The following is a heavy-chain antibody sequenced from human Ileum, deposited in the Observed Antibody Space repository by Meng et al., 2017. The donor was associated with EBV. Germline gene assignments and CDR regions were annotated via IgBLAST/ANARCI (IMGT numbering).Heavy chain of an antibody. Sequence: QVQLQESCDGLVEPSGTLSLTCAVSGDSVSGSDWWSWVRQPPGKGLEWIGEVYHDGATNYHPSLKSRVTISLDKSKNEVNLHLNSLTAADTAVYFCARSSPIVRGLDYWGQGTLVTVSS. CDR2: VYHDGAT. CDR3: ARSSPIVRGLDY. CDR1: GDSVSGSDW. V-gene: IGHV4-4*02. D-gene: IGHD3-10*01. J-gene: IGHJ4*02.